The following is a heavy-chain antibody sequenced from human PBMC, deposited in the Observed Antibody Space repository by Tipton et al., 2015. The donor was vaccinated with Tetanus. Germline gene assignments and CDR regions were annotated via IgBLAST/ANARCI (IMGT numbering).Heavy chain of an antibody. V-gene: IGHV3-33*01. J-gene: IGHJ4*02. CDR3: ARPLGDSGSYIFDY. Sequence: SLRLSCAASGFTFSSYGMYWVRQAPGKGLEWVAVIWYDGSNRYYADSVKGRFTISRDNSKNTLYLQMNGLRAEDTAVYYCARPLGDSGSYIFDYWGQGTLVTVSS. CDR2: IWYDGSNR. CDR1: GFTFSSYG. D-gene: IGHD1-26*01.